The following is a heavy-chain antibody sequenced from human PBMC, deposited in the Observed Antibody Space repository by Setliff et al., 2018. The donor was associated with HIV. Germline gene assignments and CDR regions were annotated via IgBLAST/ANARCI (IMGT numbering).Heavy chain of an antibody. CDR1: GGSIHNYY. Sequence: SETLSLTCTVSGGSIHNYYWSWIRQPPGKGLEWIGYIYYSGSTYYNPSLKRRVTMSIDTSKNQFSLKLSSATAADTAIYYCARVDRVESAFDIWGQGAMVTVSS. J-gene: IGHJ3*02. CDR3: ARVDRVESAFDI. D-gene: IGHD2-15*01. CDR2: IYYSGST. V-gene: IGHV4-59*01.